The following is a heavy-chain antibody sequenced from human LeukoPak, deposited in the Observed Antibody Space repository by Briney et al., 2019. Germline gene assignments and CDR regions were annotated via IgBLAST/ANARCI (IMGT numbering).Heavy chain of an antibody. CDR1: GYTLTNYD. Sequence: ASVKVSCKASGYTLTNYDINWVRQATGQGLELMGRVTPDSGYTDSVQKFQGRVTMTRNTSINTAYMELSSLRSEDTAVYYCATMIVTGYYYGMDVWGQGTTVTVSS. D-gene: IGHD3-22*01. V-gene: IGHV1-8*01. J-gene: IGHJ6*02. CDR2: VTPDSGYT. CDR3: ATMIVTGYYYGMDV.